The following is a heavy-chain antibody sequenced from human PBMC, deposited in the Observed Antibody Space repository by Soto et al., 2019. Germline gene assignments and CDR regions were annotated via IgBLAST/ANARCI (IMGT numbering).Heavy chain of an antibody. Sequence: GGSLRLSCAASGFTFSSYAMSWVRQAPGKGLEWVSAISGSGGSTYYADSVKGRFTISRDNSKNTLYLQMNSLRAEDTAIYYCAKGLYSSGWYYFDYWGQGTLVTVSS. V-gene: IGHV3-23*01. CDR1: GFTFSSYA. J-gene: IGHJ4*02. CDR2: ISGSGGST. D-gene: IGHD6-19*01. CDR3: AKGLYSSGWYYFDY.